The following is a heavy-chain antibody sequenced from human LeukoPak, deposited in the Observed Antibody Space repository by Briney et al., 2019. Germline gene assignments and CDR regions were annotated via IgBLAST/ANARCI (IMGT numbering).Heavy chain of an antibody. D-gene: IGHD6-13*01. J-gene: IGHJ4*02. Sequence: GGSLRLSCAASGFTVSSNYMSWVRQAPGKGLEWVSVIYSGGSTYYADSVKGRFTISRDNSKNTLYLQMNSLRAEDTAVYYCASVIAAAGILFDYWGQGTLVTVSS. CDR3: ASVIAAAGILFDY. CDR1: GFTVSSNY. V-gene: IGHV3-53*01. CDR2: IYSGGST.